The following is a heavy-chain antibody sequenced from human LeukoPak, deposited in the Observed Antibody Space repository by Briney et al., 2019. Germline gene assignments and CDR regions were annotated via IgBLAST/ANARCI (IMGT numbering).Heavy chain of an antibody. CDR3: AKLKPRGNYYDSGNWFDP. D-gene: IGHD3-22*01. J-gene: IGHJ5*02. V-gene: IGHV3-23*01. CDR2: ISGSGGST. Sequence: GGSLRLSCAASGFTFSSYAMSWVRQAPGKGLEWVSAISGSGGSTYYADSVKGRFTISRDNSKNTLYLQMNSLRAEDTAVYYCAKLKPRGNYYDSGNWFDPWGQGTLVTVSS. CDR1: GFTFSSYA.